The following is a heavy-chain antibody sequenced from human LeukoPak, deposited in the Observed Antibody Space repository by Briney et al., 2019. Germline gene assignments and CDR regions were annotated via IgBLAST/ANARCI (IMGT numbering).Heavy chain of an antibody. J-gene: IGHJ4*02. CDR1: GGSISSGGYY. D-gene: IGHD3-10*01. Sequence: SQTLSLTCTVSGGSISSGGYYWSWIRQHPGKGLEWIGYIYYSGSTYYNPSLKSRVTISVDTSKNQFSLKLSSVTAADTAVYYCADGSLGVFDYWGQGTLVTVSS. CDR3: ADGSLGVFDY. CDR2: IYYSGST. V-gene: IGHV4-31*03.